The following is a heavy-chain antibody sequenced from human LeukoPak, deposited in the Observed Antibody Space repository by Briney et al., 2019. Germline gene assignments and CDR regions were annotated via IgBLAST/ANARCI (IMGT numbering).Heavy chain of an antibody. J-gene: IGHJ6*03. CDR1: GFTFSSYA. CDR3: ARVGPYYYYMDV. Sequence: GGSLRLSCAASGFTFSSYAMSWVRQAPGKGLEWVSAISAGGGSTYYADSVKGRFTISRDNAKNSLYLQMNSLRAEDTAVYYCARVGPYYYYMDVWGKGTTVTVSS. V-gene: IGHV3-23*01. CDR2: ISAGGGST. D-gene: IGHD3-16*01.